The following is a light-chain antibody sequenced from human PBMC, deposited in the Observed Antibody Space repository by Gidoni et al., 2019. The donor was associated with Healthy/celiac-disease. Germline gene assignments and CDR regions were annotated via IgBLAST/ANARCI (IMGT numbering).Light chain of an antibody. J-gene: IGKJ2*02. CDR3: QQYNNWPPCT. V-gene: IGKV3-15*01. Sequence: ELVMTQSPATLSVSPRERATLSCRASQSVSSNVAWYQQKPGQTPRLLIYGASTRATGIPARFSGSGSGTEFTLTISSLQSEDVAVYYCQQYNNWPPCTFGQGTKLEIK. CDR1: QSVSSN. CDR2: GAS.